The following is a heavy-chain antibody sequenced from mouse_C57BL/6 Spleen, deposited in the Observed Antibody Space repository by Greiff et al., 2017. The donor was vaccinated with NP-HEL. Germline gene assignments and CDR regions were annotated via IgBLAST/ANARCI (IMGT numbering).Heavy chain of an antibody. J-gene: IGHJ1*03. V-gene: IGHV2-9-1*01. CDR1: GFSLTSYA. CDR2: IWTGGGT. CDR3: ARNLYYGSSYGYFDV. Sequence: VHLVESGPGLVAPSQSLSITCTVSGFSLTSYAISWVRQPPGKGLEWLGVIWTGGGTNYNSALKSRLSISKDNSKSQVFLKMNSLQTDDTARYYCARNLYYGSSYGYFDVWGTGTTVTVSS. D-gene: IGHD1-1*01.